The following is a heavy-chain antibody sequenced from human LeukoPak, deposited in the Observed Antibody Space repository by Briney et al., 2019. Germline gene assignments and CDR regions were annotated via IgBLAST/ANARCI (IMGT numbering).Heavy chain of an antibody. CDR3: TVTGDSFDI. CDR2: IKKDGSEK. D-gene: IGHD1-14*01. Sequence: GGSLRLSCAASGFSFSRYWMNWVRQAPGKGLEWVANIKKDGSEKFYVDSVKGRFTISRDNAKNSLYLQMNSLRAEDTAVYYCTVTGDSFDIWGQGTMVTVSS. J-gene: IGHJ3*02. V-gene: IGHV3-7*01. CDR1: GFSFSRYW.